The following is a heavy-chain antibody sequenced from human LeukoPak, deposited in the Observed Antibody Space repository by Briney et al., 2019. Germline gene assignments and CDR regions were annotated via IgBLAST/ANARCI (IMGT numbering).Heavy chain of an antibody. CDR1: GFTFDNYG. D-gene: IGHD5-18*01. J-gene: IGHJ4*02. V-gene: IGHV3-20*04. CDR2: VNWNGGST. CDR3: ARHLSGVTGYTYGRGIDY. Sequence: GGSLRLSCAASGFTFDNYGMTWVRQVPGKGLEWVSGVNWNGGSTGYADSVKGRFTISRDNAKNSLYLQMNSLRAEDTAVYYCARHLSGVTGYTYGRGIDYWGQGTLVTVSS.